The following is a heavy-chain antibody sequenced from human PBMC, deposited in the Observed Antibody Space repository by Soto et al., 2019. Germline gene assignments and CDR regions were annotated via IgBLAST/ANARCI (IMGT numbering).Heavy chain of an antibody. Sequence: ASVKVSCKISGHTLTELSIHWVRQAPGKGLEWMGWINAANGDTKYSPKFQGRVTITRDTSASTAYMELSSLRSEDTAVYYCVRRHVSATGIDWFDPWGQGALVTVSS. J-gene: IGHJ5*02. V-gene: IGHV1-3*01. D-gene: IGHD6-13*01. CDR2: INAANGDT. CDR3: VRRHVSATGIDWFDP. CDR1: GHTLTELS.